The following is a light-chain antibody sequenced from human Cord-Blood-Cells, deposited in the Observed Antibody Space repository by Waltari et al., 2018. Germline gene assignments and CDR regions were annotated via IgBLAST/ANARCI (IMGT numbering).Light chain of an antibody. CDR3: QAWDSSTAV. CDR2: QDS. V-gene: IGLV3-1*01. CDR1: KLGDKY. Sequence: SYELTQPPSVSVSPGQTASITCSGDKLGDKYACWYQQKPGQSPVLVIYQDSKRPSGIPERFSGSNSGNTATLTISGTQAMDEADYYSQAWDSSTAVFSGGTKLTVL. J-gene: IGLJ2*01.